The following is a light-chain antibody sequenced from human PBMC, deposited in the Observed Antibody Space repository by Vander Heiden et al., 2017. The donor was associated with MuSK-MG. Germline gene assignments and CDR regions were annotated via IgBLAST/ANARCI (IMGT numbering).Light chain of an antibody. CDR2: YDD. J-gene: IGLJ1*01. CDR1: YLATKS. Sequence: SYDLTPPPAVAVATAQTARISCGGSYLATKSVHWFQQQPGQAPVLVVYYDDDRASEFPARFSGSQSANTATLTTTRVEAGDEADYYCQVWDNAIDHYVFGSGTKVTVL. V-gene: IGLV3-21*02. CDR3: QVWDNAIDHYV.